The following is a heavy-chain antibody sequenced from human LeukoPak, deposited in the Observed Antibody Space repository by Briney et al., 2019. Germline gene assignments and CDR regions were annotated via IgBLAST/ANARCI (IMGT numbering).Heavy chain of an antibody. CDR2: IWYDGTTK. Sequence: GGSLRLSCAASGFTFDKYGMDWVRQAPGKGLEWVAVIWYDGTTKFYADSVKGRFTISRDNSKNTLSLQMDSLRAEDTAVYYCARGPIASGWHYYFDLWGRGTLVSVSS. J-gene: IGHJ2*01. CDR3: ARGPIASGWHYYFDL. D-gene: IGHD6-25*01. CDR1: GFTFDKYG. V-gene: IGHV3-33*01.